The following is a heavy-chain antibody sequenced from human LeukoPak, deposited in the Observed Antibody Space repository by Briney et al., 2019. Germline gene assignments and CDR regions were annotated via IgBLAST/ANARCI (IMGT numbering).Heavy chain of an antibody. CDR3: ARRPSKVGAIVEYYFDY. CDR1: GDNFSSYV. V-gene: IGHV1-69*04. Sequence: SVKVSCKAPGDNFSSYVITWVRQAPGQGLEWMGRIIPELDVANLAQVFKGRVTITADKSTNTAHMELSGLRSEDTAVYYCARRPSKVGAIVEYYFDYWGQGTLVTVSS. CDR2: IIPELDVA. D-gene: IGHD1-26*01. J-gene: IGHJ4*02.